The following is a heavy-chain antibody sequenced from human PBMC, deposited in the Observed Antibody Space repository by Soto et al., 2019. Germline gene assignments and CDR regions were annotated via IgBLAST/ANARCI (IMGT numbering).Heavy chain of an antibody. D-gene: IGHD6-19*01. CDR1: GFTFRSHC. CDR2: IKQDGSEK. CDR3: ARVAYSHGWIFDY. V-gene: IGHV3-7*01. Sequence: PVGPLMDCCASSGFTFRSHCWSWISKAPGKGLEWVANIKQDGSEKYYMESVRGRFTMSRDNARNSLFLQMNSLRAEDTAVYFCARVAYSHGWIFDYWGQGTLV. J-gene: IGHJ4*01.